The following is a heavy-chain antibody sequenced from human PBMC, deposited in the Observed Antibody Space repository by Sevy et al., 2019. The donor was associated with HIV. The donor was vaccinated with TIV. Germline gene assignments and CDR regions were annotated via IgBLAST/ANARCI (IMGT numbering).Heavy chain of an antibody. CDR1: GFTFSTYT. V-gene: IGHV3-21*01. D-gene: IGHD2-2*02. CDR2: ISSSSSYI. CDR3: ARAAYYCSTTSCYIDY. Sequence: GGSLRLSCAASGFTFSTYTMNWVRQAPGKGLEWVSSISSSSSYIYYADSVKGRFTISRDNAKNSLYLQMNSLRVDDTAVYYCARAAYYCSTTSCYIDYWGQGTLVTVSS. J-gene: IGHJ4*02.